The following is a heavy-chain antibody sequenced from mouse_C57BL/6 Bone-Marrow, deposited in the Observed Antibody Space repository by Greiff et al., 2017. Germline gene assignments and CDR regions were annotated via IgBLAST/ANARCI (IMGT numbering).Heavy chain of an antibody. CDR2: IYPRSGNT. J-gene: IGHJ4*01. CDR3: ARDVDYYGSSPYYYAMDY. Sequence: QVQLQQSGAELARPGASVKLSCKASGYTFTSYGISWVKQRTGQGLEWIGEIYPRSGNTYYNEKFKGKATLTADKSASTAYMELRSLTSEDAAVYFCARDVDYYGSSPYYYAMDYWGQGTSVTVSS. V-gene: IGHV1-81*01. CDR1: GYTFTSYG. D-gene: IGHD1-1*01.